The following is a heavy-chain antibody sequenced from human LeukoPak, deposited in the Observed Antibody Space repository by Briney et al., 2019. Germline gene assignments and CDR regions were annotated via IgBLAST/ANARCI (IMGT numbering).Heavy chain of an antibody. V-gene: IGHV4-34*01. CDR2: INHSGST. J-gene: IGHJ5*02. CDR1: GGSFSGYY. D-gene: IGHD4-17*01. Sequence: PSETLSLACAVYGGSFSGYYWSWIRQPPGKGLEWIGEINHSGSTNYNPSLKSRVTISVDTSKNQFSLKLSSVTAADTAVYYCAREIAGAGDYDQAWGQGTLVTVSS. CDR3: AREIAGAGDYDQA.